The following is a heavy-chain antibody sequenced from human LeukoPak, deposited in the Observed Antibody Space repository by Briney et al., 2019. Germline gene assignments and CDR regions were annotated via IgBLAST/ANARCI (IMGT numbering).Heavy chain of an antibody. Sequence: GGSLRLSCAASGFTFDDYGLSWVRHAPGKGLEWVSDVNWNGGGAGCADSVKGRFTVSRDNAKDTLYLQMNSLRVDDTALYYCARERIGGSLDYWGQGILVTVSS. V-gene: IGHV3-20*04. D-gene: IGHD1-26*01. J-gene: IGHJ4*02. CDR1: GFTFDDYG. CDR2: VNWNGGGA. CDR3: ARERIGGSLDY.